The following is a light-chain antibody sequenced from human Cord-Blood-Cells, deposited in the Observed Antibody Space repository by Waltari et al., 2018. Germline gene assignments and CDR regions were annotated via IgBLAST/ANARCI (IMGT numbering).Light chain of an antibody. CDR1: QSIRSY. Sequence: DIQMTESPSSLSASVGDRVTITCRASQSIRSYLNWYQQKPGKAPKLLIYAASSLQSVVPSRFSGSGSGTDFTLTISSLQPEDFATYYGQQSYSTPPYTFGQGTKLEIK. J-gene: IGKJ2*01. CDR2: AAS. CDR3: QQSYSTPPYT. V-gene: IGKV1-39*01.